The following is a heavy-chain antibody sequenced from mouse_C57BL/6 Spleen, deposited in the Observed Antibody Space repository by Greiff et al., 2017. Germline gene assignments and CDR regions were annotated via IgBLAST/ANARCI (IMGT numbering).Heavy chain of an antibody. D-gene: IGHD2-3*01. V-gene: IGHV5-6*02. CDR2: ISSGGSYT. CDR3: ARRTDGFYEDY. CDR1: GFTFSSYG. Sequence: DVKLVESGGDLVKPGGSLKLSCAASGFTFSSYGMSWVRQTPDKRLEWVATISSGGSYTYYPDSVKGRFTISRDNAKNTLYLQMSSLKSEDTAMYYCARRTDGFYEDYWGQGTTLTVSA. J-gene: IGHJ2*01.